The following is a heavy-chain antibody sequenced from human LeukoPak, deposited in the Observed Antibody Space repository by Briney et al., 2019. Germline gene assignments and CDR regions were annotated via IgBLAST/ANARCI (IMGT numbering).Heavy chain of an antibody. CDR2: MTSSSSTI. CDR3: ARTRFYSSSSPDY. CDR1: GFTFSSYS. Sequence: GGSLRLSCAASGFTFSSYSMNRVRQAPGQGLEWVSYMTSSSSTIHYADSVKGRFTISRDNAKNSLYLQMNSLRAEDTAVYYCARTRFYSSSSPDYWGQGTLVTVSS. D-gene: IGHD6-13*01. V-gene: IGHV3-48*01. J-gene: IGHJ4*02.